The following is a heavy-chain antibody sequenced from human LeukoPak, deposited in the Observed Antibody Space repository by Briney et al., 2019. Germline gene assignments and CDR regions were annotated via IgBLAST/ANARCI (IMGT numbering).Heavy chain of an antibody. J-gene: IGHJ3*02. D-gene: IGHD3-3*01. CDR2: MNPKSGNT. V-gene: IGHV1-8*03. CDR3: VRDDFWSGYQTFDI. Sequence: ASVKVSCKASGYTFTSYDINWVRQVTGQGLEWMGWMNPKSGNTGYAQKFQGRVTITRNTSISTAYMEVSSLRYEDTAVYYCVRDDFWSGYQTFDIWGQGTMVTVSS. CDR1: GYTFTSYD.